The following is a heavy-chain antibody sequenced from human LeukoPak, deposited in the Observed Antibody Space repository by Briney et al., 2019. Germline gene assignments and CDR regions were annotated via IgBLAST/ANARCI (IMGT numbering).Heavy chain of an antibody. Sequence: PGGSLRLSCAASGFTFSSYSMNWVRQAPGKGLEWVSSISSSSSYIYYADSVKGRFTISRDNAKNSLYLQMNSLRAEDTAVYFCTREAAAGIDYWGQGTLVTVSS. J-gene: IGHJ4*02. CDR3: TREAAAGIDY. CDR1: GFTFSSYS. CDR2: ISSSSSYI. V-gene: IGHV3-21*01. D-gene: IGHD6-13*01.